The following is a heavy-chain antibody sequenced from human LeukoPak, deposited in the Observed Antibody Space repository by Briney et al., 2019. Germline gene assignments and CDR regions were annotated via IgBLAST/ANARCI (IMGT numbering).Heavy chain of an antibody. CDR3: AREARYCSSTSCYAGSDY. Sequence: PGGSLRLSCAASGFTFSSYWMHWVRQAPGKGLVWVSRVNSDGSSTTYADSVKGRFTISRDNAKNTLYLQMNSLRAEDTAVYYCAREARYCSSTSCYAGSDYWGQGTLVTVSS. J-gene: IGHJ4*02. CDR1: GFTFSSYW. D-gene: IGHD2-2*01. CDR2: VNSDGSST. V-gene: IGHV3-74*01.